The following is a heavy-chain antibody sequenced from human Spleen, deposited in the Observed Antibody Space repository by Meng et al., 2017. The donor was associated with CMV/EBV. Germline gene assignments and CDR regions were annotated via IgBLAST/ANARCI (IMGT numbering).Heavy chain of an antibody. CDR2: IYSGGSST. CDR3: ASGMVRGVIITGYFDY. D-gene: IGHD3-10*01. Sequence: GGSLRLSCAASGFTFSSYAMSWVRQAPGKGLEWVSVIYSGGSSTYYADSVKGRFTISRDNSKNTLYLQMNNLRAEDTAVYHCASGMVRGVIITGYFDYWGQGTLVTVSS. V-gene: IGHV3-23*03. CDR1: GFTFSSYA. J-gene: IGHJ4*02.